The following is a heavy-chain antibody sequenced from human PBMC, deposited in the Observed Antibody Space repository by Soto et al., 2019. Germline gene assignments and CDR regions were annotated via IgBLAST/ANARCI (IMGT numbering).Heavy chain of an antibody. CDR3: VKNYNSGYDK. D-gene: IGHD5-12*01. Sequence: GGSLRLSCAASGFTFSDNYMSWIRQAPGKGLEWVSYISSSSSSMYYADPVKGRFTISRDNAKNSLFLQMNSLRAEDTAVYYCVKNYNSGYDKWGQGTLVTVSS. CDR2: ISSSSSSM. CDR1: GFTFSDNY. J-gene: IGHJ4*02. V-gene: IGHV3-11*01.